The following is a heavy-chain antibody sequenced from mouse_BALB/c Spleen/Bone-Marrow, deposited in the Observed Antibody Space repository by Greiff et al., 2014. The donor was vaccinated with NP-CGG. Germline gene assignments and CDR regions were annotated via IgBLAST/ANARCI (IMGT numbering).Heavy chain of an antibody. CDR1: GFNIKDTY. V-gene: IGHV14-3*02. Sequence: VQLKHSGAELVKPGASVKLSCTASGFNIKDTYVHWVKQRPEQGLEWIGRIDPANGNTKYDPKFQGKATITADTSSNTAYLQLSSLTSEDTAVYYCASYYYGSSSFAYWGQGTLVTVSA. D-gene: IGHD1-1*01. CDR2: IDPANGNT. J-gene: IGHJ3*01. CDR3: ASYYYGSSSFAY.